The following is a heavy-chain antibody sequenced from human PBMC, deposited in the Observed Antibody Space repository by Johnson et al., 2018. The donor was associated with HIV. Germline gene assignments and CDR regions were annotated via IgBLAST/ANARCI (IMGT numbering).Heavy chain of an antibody. CDR2: ISYDGSNK. J-gene: IGHJ3*02. V-gene: IGHV3-30*04. D-gene: IGHD6-13*01. CDR3: ARGALQRGSWYVRDAFDI. Sequence: QMLLVESGGGVVQPGGSLRLSCAASGFTFSSYAMHWVRQAPGKGLEWVAVISYDGSNKYYADSVKGRFTISRDNSKNTLYLQMNSLRAEDTAVDYCARGALQRGSWYVRDAFDIWGQGTMVIVSS. CDR1: GFTFSSYA.